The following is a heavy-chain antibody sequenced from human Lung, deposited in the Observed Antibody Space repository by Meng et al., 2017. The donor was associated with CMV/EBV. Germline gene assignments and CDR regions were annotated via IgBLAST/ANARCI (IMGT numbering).Heavy chain of an antibody. Sequence: SXTXSPXCTVFGAPTSVINWWNWVRQSPGKGLEWIGEVYHSGNTNYNPSLRGRASIPVHNYNNQSSLRLTSVTAADTAVYYCVAQGVKYCGRGHDCQWGLRYAMDVWXQGPTVTVSS. CDR3: VAQGVKYCGRGHDCQWGLRYAMDV. V-gene: IGHV4/OR15-8*02. CDR1: GAPTSVINW. CDR2: VYHSGNT. D-gene: IGHD2-21*01. J-gene: IGHJ6*02.